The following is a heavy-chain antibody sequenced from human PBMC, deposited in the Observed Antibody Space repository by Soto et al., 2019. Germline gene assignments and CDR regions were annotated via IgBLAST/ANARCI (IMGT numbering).Heavy chain of an antibody. CDR2: IYYSGST. CDR3: ARGMTPIGWYYFDY. D-gene: IGHD6-19*01. CDR1: GGSISSYY. Sequence: PSETLSLTCTVYGGSISSYYWSWIRQPPGKGLEWIGYIYYSGSTNYNPSLKSRVTISVDTSKNQFSLKLSSVTAADTAVYYCARGMTPIGWYYFDYWGQGTLVTVSS. J-gene: IGHJ4*02. V-gene: IGHV4-59*12.